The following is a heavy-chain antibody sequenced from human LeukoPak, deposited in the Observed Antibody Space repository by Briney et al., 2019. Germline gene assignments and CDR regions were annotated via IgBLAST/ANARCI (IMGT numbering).Heavy chain of an antibody. Sequence: ASVKVSCKASGYTFTNYYIHWVRQAPGQGLEWMGIIDPSGGSTAYAQKFQGRVTMTRDTSTSTVHMELRSLTSEDTAVYYCAREPYSSGWYDYWGQGTLVTVSS. CDR1: GYTFTNYY. CDR3: AREPYSSGWYDY. V-gene: IGHV1-46*01. J-gene: IGHJ4*02. CDR2: IDPSGGST. D-gene: IGHD6-19*01.